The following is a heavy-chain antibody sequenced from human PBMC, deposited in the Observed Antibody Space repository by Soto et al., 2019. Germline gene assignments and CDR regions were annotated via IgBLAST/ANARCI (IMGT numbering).Heavy chain of an antibody. V-gene: IGHV5-51*01. CDR1: GYSVTRYW. J-gene: IGHJ6*02. CDR3: TLSYGDSYYYYYGMDV. D-gene: IGHD4-17*01. CDR2: IYPGDSDT. Sequence: GESLKISCTGSGYSVTRYWIGWVRQMPGKGLEWMGIIYPGDSDTRYSPSFQGQVTISADKSISTAYLQWSSLKASDTAMYYCTLSYGDSYYYYYGMDVWGQGTTVTVSS.